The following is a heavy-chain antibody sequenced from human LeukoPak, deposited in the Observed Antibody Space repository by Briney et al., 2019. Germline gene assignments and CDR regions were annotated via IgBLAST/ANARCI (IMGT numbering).Heavy chain of an antibody. CDR2: ISSSSSFI. CDR3: ARILWGSSASNWFDP. J-gene: IGHJ5*02. D-gene: IGHD3-10*01. CDR1: GFTSSSYT. Sequence: PGGSLRLSCAASGFTSSSYTMNWVRQAPGKGLEWVSSISSSSSFIYYADSVKGRFTISRDNAKNSLYLQMNSLRAEDTAVYYCARILWGSSASNWFDPWGQGTLVTVSS. V-gene: IGHV3-21*01.